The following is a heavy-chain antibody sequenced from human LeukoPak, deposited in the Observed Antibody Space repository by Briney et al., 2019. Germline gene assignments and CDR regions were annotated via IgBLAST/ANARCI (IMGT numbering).Heavy chain of an antibody. V-gene: IGHV3-21*01. D-gene: IGHD1-1*01. CDR2: ISSSSSYI. Sequence: KPGGSLRLSCAASGFTFSSYSMNWVRQAPGKGLEWVSSISSSSSYIYYADSVKGRFTISRDNAKNSLYLQMNSLRAEDTAVYYCARDGRGDWDFDYWGQGTLVTVSS. CDR1: GFTFSSYS. J-gene: IGHJ4*02. CDR3: ARDGRGDWDFDY.